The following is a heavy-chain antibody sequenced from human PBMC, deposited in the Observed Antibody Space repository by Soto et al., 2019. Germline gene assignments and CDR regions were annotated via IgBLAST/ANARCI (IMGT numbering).Heavy chain of an antibody. CDR3: ARTGKFYYYDNSGLPFDP. D-gene: IGHD3-22*01. V-gene: IGHV4-39*07. CDR2: NYYRGSA. CDR1: GVSISSSNYY. Sequence: SETLSLTCTFTGVSISSSNYYWGCIRKPPGKGLERIGSNYYRGSAYYNPSLKIRLTMSIDTPKNQFSLKLKSVTAADTAVYFCARTGKFYYYDNSGLPFDPWGQGTLVTVSS. J-gene: IGHJ5*02.